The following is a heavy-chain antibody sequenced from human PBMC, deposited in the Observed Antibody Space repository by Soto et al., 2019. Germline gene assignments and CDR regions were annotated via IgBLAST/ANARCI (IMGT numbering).Heavy chain of an antibody. CDR3: ARGPYSTSYMDV. D-gene: IGHD6-6*01. CDR1: GFTFIDYG. CDR2: ISSNGGST. V-gene: IGHV3-64*01. Sequence: GGSLRLSCAASGFTFIDYGMHWVRQAPGKGLECVSGISSNGGSTYYANSVKGRFTISRDNSKNTLYLQTGSLRAEDTAVYYCARGPYSTSYMDVWGKGTTVTVSS. J-gene: IGHJ6*03.